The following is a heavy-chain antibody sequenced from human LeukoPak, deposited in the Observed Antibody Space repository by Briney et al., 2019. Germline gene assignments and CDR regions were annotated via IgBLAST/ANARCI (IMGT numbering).Heavy chain of an antibody. CDR1: GFTFSNYW. V-gene: IGHV3-74*01. CDR2: VNGDGSAT. CDR3: ARDLIHRSGEANY. D-gene: IGHD3-22*01. J-gene: IGHJ4*02. Sequence: GGSLRLSCAASGFTFSNYWMHWVRQAPGKGLVWVSRVNGDGSATNYADSVKGRFTISRDNAKNSLYLQMNSLRAEDTAVYYCARDLIHRSGEANYWGRGTLVTVSS.